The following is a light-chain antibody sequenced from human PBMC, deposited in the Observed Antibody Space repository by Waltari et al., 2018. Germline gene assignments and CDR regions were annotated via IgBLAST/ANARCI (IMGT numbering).Light chain of an antibody. V-gene: IGKV3D-15*01. J-gene: IGKJ1*01. CDR2: GTS. CDR3: QQYDYWPWT. Sequence: VLTQSPATLSLSPGDSAIVSCRASQGLRRTTFAWFQQKTGQPPRLLIYGTSTRAAGIPARFSGSGSGTDFSLTISNLQPEDFATYDCQQYDYWPWTFGQGTRVE. CDR1: QGLRRTT.